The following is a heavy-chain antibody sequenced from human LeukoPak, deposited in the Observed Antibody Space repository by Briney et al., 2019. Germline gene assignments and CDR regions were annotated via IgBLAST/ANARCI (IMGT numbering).Heavy chain of an antibody. Sequence: GGSLRFSCAASGFTFSSHLMHWVRQAPGKGLVWVSRISSDGTYTNYADSVRGRFTISRDNAENSLYLQMNSLRVEDTAFYYCARDLAYSRLDYWGQGMLVTVSS. CDR2: ISSDGTYT. CDR1: GFTFSSHL. V-gene: IGHV3-74*01. CDR3: ARDLAYSRLDY. J-gene: IGHJ4*02. D-gene: IGHD5-18*01.